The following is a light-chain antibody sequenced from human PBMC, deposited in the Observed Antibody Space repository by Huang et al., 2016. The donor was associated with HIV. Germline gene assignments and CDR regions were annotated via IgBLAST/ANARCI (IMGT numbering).Light chain of an antibody. J-gene: IGKJ4*01. Sequence: DIQMTQSPSSLSASVGDRVTITCQASQDINNYLSWVQQKPGKAPKLLIYDASTLETGVPSRFSGGGSGTDFTFTISSLQPEDIATYYCQQYDDLPLTFGGGTKLDI. CDR3: QQYDDLPLT. CDR1: QDINNY. V-gene: IGKV1-33*01. CDR2: DAS.